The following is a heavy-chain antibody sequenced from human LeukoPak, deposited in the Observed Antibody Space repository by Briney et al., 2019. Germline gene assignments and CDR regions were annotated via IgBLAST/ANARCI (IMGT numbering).Heavy chain of an antibody. CDR3: ARAREVVSRGYYFDY. CDR1: GGSISSYY. CDR2: IYTSGST. J-gene: IGHJ4*02. Sequence: SETLSLTCTVSGGSISSYYWSWIRQPAGKGLEWIGRIYTSGSTNYNPSLKSRVTMSVDTSKNQFSLKLSSVTVADTAVYYCARAREVVSRGYYFDYWGQGTLVTVSS. V-gene: IGHV4-4*07. D-gene: IGHD5-12*01.